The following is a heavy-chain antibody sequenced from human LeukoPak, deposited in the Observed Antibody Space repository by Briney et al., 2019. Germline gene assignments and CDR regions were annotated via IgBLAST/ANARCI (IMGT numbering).Heavy chain of an antibody. CDR1: GYTFTDQY. D-gene: IGHD6-13*01. CDR3: AIDGSTWYYFDY. V-gene: IGHV1-2*02. Sequence: SVKVSCKASGYTFTDQYIHWVRQAPGQGLEWMGWNNPNSGATKYAQKFQGRVTMTRDTSISTAYMELSRLRSDDTAVYYCAIDGSTWYYFDYWGQGTLVCVSS. J-gene: IGHJ4*02. CDR2: NNPNSGAT.